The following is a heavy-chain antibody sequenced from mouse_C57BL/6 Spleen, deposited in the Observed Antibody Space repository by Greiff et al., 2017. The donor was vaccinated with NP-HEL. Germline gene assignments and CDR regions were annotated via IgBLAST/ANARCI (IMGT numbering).Heavy chain of an antibody. CDR2: ISDGGSYT. Sequence: EVMLVESGGGLVKPGGSLKLSCAASGFTFSSYAMSWVRQTPEKRLEWVATISDGGSYTYYPDNVKGRFTISRDNAKNNLYLQMSHLKSEDTAMYYCARDLDTTAYYYAMDYWGQGTSVTVSS. CDR1: GFTFSSYA. CDR3: ARDLDTTAYYYAMDY. J-gene: IGHJ4*01. V-gene: IGHV5-4*01. D-gene: IGHD1-2*01.